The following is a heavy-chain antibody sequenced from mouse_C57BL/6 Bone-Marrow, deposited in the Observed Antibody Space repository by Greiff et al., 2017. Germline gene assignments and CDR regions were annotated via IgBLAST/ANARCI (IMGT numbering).Heavy chain of an antibody. D-gene: IGHD1-1*01. Sequence: QVQLQQPGAELVMPGASVKLSCKASGYTFPSYWMHWVKQRPGPGLEWIGEIDPSDSYTNYNQKFKGKSTLTVDKSSSTAYMQLSSLTSEDSAVYYCARSPNYYGSSYWYFDVWGTGTTVTVSS. CDR2: IDPSDSYT. J-gene: IGHJ1*03. CDR1: GYTFPSYW. CDR3: ARSPNYYGSSYWYFDV. V-gene: IGHV1-69*01.